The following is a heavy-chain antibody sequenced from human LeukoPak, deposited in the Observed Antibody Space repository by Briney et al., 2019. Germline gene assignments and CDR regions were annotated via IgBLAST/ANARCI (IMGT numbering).Heavy chain of an antibody. CDR3: AREGQLAGGYYFDY. Sequence: GGSLRLSCAASGFTFSSYAMHWVRQAPGKGLEWVAVISYDGSNKYYADSVKGRFTISRDNSKNTPYLQMNSLRAEDTAVYYCAREGQLAGGYYFDYWGQGTLVTVSS. CDR2: ISYDGSNK. J-gene: IGHJ4*02. D-gene: IGHD6-6*01. CDR1: GFTFSSYA. V-gene: IGHV3-30*01.